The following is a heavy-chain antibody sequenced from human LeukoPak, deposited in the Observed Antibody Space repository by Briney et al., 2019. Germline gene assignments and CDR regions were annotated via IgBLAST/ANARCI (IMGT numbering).Heavy chain of an antibody. CDR3: ARPGPHCRNQYYFDY. CDR2: SKSNGNST. D-gene: IGHD1-14*01. V-gene: IGHV3-74*03. CDR1: GFTFSSYW. Sequence: GGSLRLSCAASGFTFSSYWMHWVRQAPGKGLVWVARSKSNGNSTTYADSVKGRFTISRDNAKNTLYLQMNRPTAEDTAVYYCARPGPHCRNQYYFDYWGQGTLVTVSS. J-gene: IGHJ4*02.